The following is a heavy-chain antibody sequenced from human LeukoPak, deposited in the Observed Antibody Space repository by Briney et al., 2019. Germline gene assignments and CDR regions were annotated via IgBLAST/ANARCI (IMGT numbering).Heavy chain of an antibody. J-gene: IGHJ5*02. D-gene: IGHD5-18*01. V-gene: IGHV1-18*01. CDR3: AREKSRYKYGYNH. CDR2: ISAYNGNT. Sequence: AASVKVSCKASGYNFISYDINWVRQSPGQGLECMGWISAYNGNTNYALNIKGRVTMTTDTSTNTVYMELRSLRPDDTAVYYCAREKSRYKYGYNHLGQGTLVTVSS. CDR1: GYNFISYD.